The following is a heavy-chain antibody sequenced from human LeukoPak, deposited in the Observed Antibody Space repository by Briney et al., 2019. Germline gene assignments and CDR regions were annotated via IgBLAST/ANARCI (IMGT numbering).Heavy chain of an antibody. V-gene: IGHV4-30-4*07. Sequence: PSETLSLTCAVSGGSISSGGYSYNWIRQPPGKGLEWIGYIYNSGSTSYNPSLKSRVTMSVDTSKNQFSLKLSSVTAADTAVYYCARGGCSSTSCYGLYYYYYMDVWGKGTTVTISS. CDR1: GGSISSGGYS. D-gene: IGHD2-2*01. CDR2: IYNSGST. CDR3: ARGGCSSTSCYGLYYYYYMDV. J-gene: IGHJ6*03.